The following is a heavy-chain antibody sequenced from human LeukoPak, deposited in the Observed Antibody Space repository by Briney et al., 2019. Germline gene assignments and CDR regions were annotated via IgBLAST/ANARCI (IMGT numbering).Heavy chain of an antibody. D-gene: IGHD3-22*01. CDR3: ARVPDYDSSGYYYGAGPSEYFQH. J-gene: IGHJ1*01. CDR2: INPNSGGT. Sequence: ASVKVSCKASGYTFTGYYMHWVRQAPGQGLEWMGWINPNSGGTNYAQKFQGRVTMTRDASISTAYMELSRLRSDDTAVYYCARVPDYDSSGYYYGAGPSEYFQHWGQGTPVTVSS. CDR1: GYTFTGYY. V-gene: IGHV1-2*02.